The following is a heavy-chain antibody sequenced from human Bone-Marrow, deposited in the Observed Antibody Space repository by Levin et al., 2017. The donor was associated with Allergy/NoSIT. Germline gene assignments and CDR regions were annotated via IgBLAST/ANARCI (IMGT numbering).Heavy chain of an antibody. Sequence: PRGSLRLSCVASGFTFSSYDMHWVRQVTGKGLEWVSAIGIAGDSHYLGSVKGRFIISRENAKNSLYLQMNSLRAGDTAVYYCARDKYGMDVWGQGTTVIVSS. D-gene: IGHD2-8*01. CDR3: ARDKYGMDV. CDR1: GFTFSSYD. V-gene: IGHV3-13*01. J-gene: IGHJ6*02. CDR2: IGIAGDS.